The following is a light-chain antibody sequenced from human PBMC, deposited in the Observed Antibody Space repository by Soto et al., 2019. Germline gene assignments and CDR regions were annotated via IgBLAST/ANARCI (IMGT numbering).Light chain of an antibody. CDR1: QSVDSNY. V-gene: IGKV3-20*01. CDR2: GAS. Sequence: EIVLTQSPGTLSLSPGEEATLSCRASQSVDSNYLAWYQQKPGQTPRLIIYGASGRADGIPHRFSGSGFGTDFTLTISKVEPEDFAVYYCQQYITLPHTFGQGTKLEVK. CDR3: QQYITLPHT. J-gene: IGKJ2*01.